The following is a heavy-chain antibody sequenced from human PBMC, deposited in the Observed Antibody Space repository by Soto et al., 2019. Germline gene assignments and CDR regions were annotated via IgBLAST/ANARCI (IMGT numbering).Heavy chain of an antibody. CDR2: INAGNGNT. CDR3: ARVGKRIAPVGAFDI. V-gene: IGHV1-3*01. J-gene: IGHJ3*02. D-gene: IGHD6-13*01. CDR1: GYTFTSYA. Sequence: QVQLVQSGAEVKKPGASVKVSCKASGYTFTSYAMHWVRQAPGQRLEWMGWINAGNGNTKYSQKFQGRVTITRDTSASTAYMELSSLRSEDTAVYYCARVGKRIAPVGAFDIWGQGTMVTVSS.